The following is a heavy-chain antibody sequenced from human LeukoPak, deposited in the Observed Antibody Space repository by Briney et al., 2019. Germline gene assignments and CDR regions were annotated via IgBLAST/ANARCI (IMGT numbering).Heavy chain of an antibody. CDR3: AKVRSMSCYDSSGYYPFDY. V-gene: IGHV3-23*01. Sequence: PGGSLRLSCAASGFTFSSYAMSWVRQAPGKGLEWVSAISGSGGSTYYADSVKGRFTISRDNSKNTLYLQMNSLRAEDTAVYYCAKVRSMSCYDSSGYYPFDYWGQGTLVTVSS. D-gene: IGHD3-22*01. J-gene: IGHJ4*02. CDR2: ISGSGGST. CDR1: GFTFSSYA.